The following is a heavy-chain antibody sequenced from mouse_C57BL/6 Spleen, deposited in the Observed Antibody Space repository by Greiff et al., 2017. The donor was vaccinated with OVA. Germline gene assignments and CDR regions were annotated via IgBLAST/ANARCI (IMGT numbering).Heavy chain of an antibody. V-gene: IGHV5-17*01. Sequence: EVHLVESGGGLVKPGGSLKLSCAASGFTFSDYGMHWVRQAPEKGLEWVAYISSGSSTIYYADTVKGRFTISRDNAKNTLFLQMTSLRSEDTAMYYCARLYYYGSSYGYWYFDVWGTGTTVTVSS. CDR1: GFTFSDYG. D-gene: IGHD1-1*01. CDR2: ISSGSSTI. CDR3: ARLYYYGSSYGYWYFDV. J-gene: IGHJ1*03.